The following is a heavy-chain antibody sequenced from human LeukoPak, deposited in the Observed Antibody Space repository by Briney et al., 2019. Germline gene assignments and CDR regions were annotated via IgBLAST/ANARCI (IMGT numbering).Heavy chain of an antibody. Sequence: GGTLRLSCAASGFTFSSYGMNWVRQAPGKGLEWVSLISWDGGSTYYADSVKGRFTISRDNSKNSLYLQMNSLRTEDTALYYCAKDRVMGAGIFDYWGQGTLVTVSS. CDR1: GFTFSSYG. CDR3: AKDRVMGAGIFDY. J-gene: IGHJ4*02. V-gene: IGHV3-43*01. D-gene: IGHD1-26*01. CDR2: ISWDGGST.